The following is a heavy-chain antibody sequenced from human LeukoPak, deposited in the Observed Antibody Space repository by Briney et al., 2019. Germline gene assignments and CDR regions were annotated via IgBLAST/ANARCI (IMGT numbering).Heavy chain of an antibody. J-gene: IGHJ4*02. Sequence: GGSLRLSCAASGFTFSSYWMSWVRQASGKGLEWVGRIRSTASGYATAYAASVKGRFTISRDDSKNTAYLQMDSLKTEDTAVYYCTGNYYGSGSYADFDYWGQGTLVTVSS. CDR1: GFTFSSYW. D-gene: IGHD3-10*01. CDR3: TGNYYGSGSYADFDY. V-gene: IGHV3-73*01. CDR2: IRSTASGYAT.